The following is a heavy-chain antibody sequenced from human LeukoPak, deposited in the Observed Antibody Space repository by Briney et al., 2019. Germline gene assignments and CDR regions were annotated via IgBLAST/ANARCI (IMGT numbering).Heavy chain of an antibody. CDR2: ISSSSSTI. CDR1: GFTFSSYA. D-gene: IGHD3-10*01. V-gene: IGHV3-48*01. J-gene: IGHJ4*02. CDR3: ARVGAFYGSGSQNFDY. Sequence: PGGSLRLSCAASGFTFSSYAMSWVRQAPGKGLEWVSYISSSSSTIYYADSVKGRFTISRDNAKNSLYLQMNSLRAEDTAVYYCARVGAFYGSGSQNFDYWGQGTLVTVSS.